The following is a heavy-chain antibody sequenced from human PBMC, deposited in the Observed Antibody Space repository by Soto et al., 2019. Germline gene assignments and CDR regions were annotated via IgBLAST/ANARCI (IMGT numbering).Heavy chain of an antibody. J-gene: IGHJ5*02. D-gene: IGHD6-13*01. CDR3: ARGKAIAAAGTGWWFDT. V-gene: IGHV1-18*01. CDR1: GYTFTSYG. CDR2: ISAYNGNT. Sequence: QVQLVQSGAEVKKPGASVKVSCKASGYTFTSYGISWVRQAPGQGLEWMGWISAYNGNTNYAQKLQGRVTMTTATSTSTAYMELRRVRSDDTAVYYCARGKAIAAAGTGWWFDTWGQGTLVTVSS.